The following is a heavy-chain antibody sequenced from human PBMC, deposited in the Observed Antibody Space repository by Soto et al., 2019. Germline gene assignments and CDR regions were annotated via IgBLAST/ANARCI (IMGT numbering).Heavy chain of an antibody. Sequence: SLKISCKGSGYSFTSYWISWVRQMPGKGLEWMGRIDPSDSYTNYSPSFQGHVTISADKSISTAYLQWSSLKASDTAMYYCARHGVWGIGIAVAGKNWFDPWGQGTLVTVSS. CDR3: ARHGVWGIGIAVAGKNWFDP. D-gene: IGHD6-19*01. CDR2: IDPSDSYT. V-gene: IGHV5-10-1*01. CDR1: GYSFTSYW. J-gene: IGHJ5*02.